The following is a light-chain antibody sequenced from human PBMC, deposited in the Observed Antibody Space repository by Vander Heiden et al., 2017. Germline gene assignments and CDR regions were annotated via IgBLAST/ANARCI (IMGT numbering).Light chain of an antibody. J-gene: IGKJ5*01. Sequence: DIQITQSPSSLSASVGDGVTITCRASRDISTYLAWFQQKPGNAPKSLIYAASNLQSGVPSRFSGSGSGTDFTLTISNVQPEDFATYYCQQYHSYPPTFGQGTRLDI. CDR3: QQYHSYPPT. CDR2: AAS. V-gene: IGKV1-16*01. CDR1: RDISTY.